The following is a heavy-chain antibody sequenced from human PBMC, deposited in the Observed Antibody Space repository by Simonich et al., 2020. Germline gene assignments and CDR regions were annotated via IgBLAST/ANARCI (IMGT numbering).Heavy chain of an antibody. CDR3: ARDGERYCGGDCYSYFDY. CDR1: GFTFSSYA. V-gene: IGHV3-30*07. Sequence: QAQLVESGGGVVQPGRSLRLSCAASGFTFSSYAMHWVRQAPGKGLEWVAVISEDGRNKYYADSVKGRFTISRDNSKNTLYLQMNSLRAEDTAVYYCARDGERYCGGDCYSYFDYWGQGTLVTVSS. D-gene: IGHD2-21*02. CDR2: ISEDGRNK. J-gene: IGHJ4*02.